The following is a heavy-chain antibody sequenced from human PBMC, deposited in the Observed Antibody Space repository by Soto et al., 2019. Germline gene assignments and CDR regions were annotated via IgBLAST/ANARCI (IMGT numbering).Heavy chain of an antibody. J-gene: IGHJ6*02. CDR1: GDSVSSNSAA. CDR2: TYYRSKWYN. V-gene: IGHV6-1*01. CDR3: ARSKRIAVAPDYYYYGMDV. Sequence: QTLSLTCAISGDSVSSNSAAWNWIRQSPSRGLEWLGRTYYRSKWYNDYAVSVKSRITINPDTSKNQFSLQLNSVTPEDTAVYYCARSKRIAVAPDYYYYGMDVWGQGTTVTV. D-gene: IGHD6-19*01.